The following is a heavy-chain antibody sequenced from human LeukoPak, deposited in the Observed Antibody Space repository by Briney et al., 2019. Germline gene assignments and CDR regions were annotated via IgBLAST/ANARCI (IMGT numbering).Heavy chain of an antibody. J-gene: IGHJ4*02. CDR3: ARRVQGVISPYFDY. CDR1: GGSISSYY. D-gene: IGHD3-10*01. V-gene: IGHV4-59*01. CDR2: IYYSGST. Sequence: SETLSLTCTVSGGSISSYYWSWIRQPPGKGLEWIGYIYYSGSTNYNPSLKSRVTISVDTSKNQFSLKLSSVTAADTAVYYCARRVQGVISPYFDYWGQGTLVTVSS.